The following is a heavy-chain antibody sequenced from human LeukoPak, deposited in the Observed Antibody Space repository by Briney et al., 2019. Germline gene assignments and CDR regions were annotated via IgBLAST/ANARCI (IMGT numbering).Heavy chain of an antibody. V-gene: IGHV3-21*01. CDR2: ISSSSSYI. Sequence: PGGSLRLSCEASGFTFSIYKVNWVRQAPGKGLEWVSSISSSSSYIYYADSVKGRFTISRDNAKNSLYLQMNSLRAEDTAVYYCASFSPFGVVITTRYAFDIWGQGTMVTVSS. D-gene: IGHD3-22*01. CDR3: ASFSPFGVVITTRYAFDI. CDR1: GFTFSIYK. J-gene: IGHJ3*02.